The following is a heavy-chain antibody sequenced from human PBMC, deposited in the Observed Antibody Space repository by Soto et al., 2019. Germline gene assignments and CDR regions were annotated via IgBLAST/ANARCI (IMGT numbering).Heavy chain of an antibody. D-gene: IGHD6-19*01. V-gene: IGHV1-18*01. CDR2: ISAYNGNT. CDR1: GYTITTYG. J-gene: IGHJ5*02. Sequence: AAVRRYCTASGYTITTYGIGWVRQTPGQGLEWMGWISAYNGNTNYAQKLQGRVTMTTDTSPSTAYMELRSLRSDDTAVYYRARVTVAGTDWFDPWGQGTLVTVSA. CDR3: ARVTVAGTDWFDP.